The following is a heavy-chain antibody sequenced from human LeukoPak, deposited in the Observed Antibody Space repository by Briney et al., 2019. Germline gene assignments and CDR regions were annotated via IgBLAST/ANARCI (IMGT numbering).Heavy chain of an antibody. CDR1: GFTFSSYA. Sequence: PGGSLRLSCAASGFTFSSYAMSWVRQAPGKGLEWVSAISGSGGSTYYADSVKGRFTISRDNSKNTLYLQMNSLRAEDTAVYYCARVDPYGGNSQGAFDIWGQGTMVLVSS. J-gene: IGHJ3*02. CDR3: ARVDPYGGNSQGAFDI. D-gene: IGHD4-23*01. V-gene: IGHV3-23*01. CDR2: ISGSGGST.